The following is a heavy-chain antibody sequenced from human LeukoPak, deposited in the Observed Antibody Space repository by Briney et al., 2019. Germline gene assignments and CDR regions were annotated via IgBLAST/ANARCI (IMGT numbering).Heavy chain of an antibody. J-gene: IGHJ6*02. D-gene: IGHD3-10*01. CDR2: IKQDGSEK. Sequence: PGGSLRLSCAASRFTFSSFWMSWVRQAPGKGLEWVANIKQDGSEKYYVDSVKGRFTISRDNAKNSLYLQMNSLRAEDTAVYYCARSRYGSGTGYYYYYGMDVWGQGTTVTVSS. CDR3: ARSRYGSGTGYYYYYGMDV. CDR1: RFTFSSFW. V-gene: IGHV3-7*01.